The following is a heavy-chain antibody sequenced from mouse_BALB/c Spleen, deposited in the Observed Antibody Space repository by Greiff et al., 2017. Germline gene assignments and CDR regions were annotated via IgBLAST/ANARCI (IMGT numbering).Heavy chain of an antibody. CDR2: ISSGGST. CDR1: GFTFSSYA. J-gene: IGHJ2*01. Sequence: EVKLMESGGGLVKPGGSLKLSCAASGFTFSSYAMSWVRQTPEKRLEWVASISSGGSTYYPDSVKGRFTISRDNARNILYLQMSSLRSEDTAMYYCARGYYGSSYIDYWGQGTTLTVSS. D-gene: IGHD1-1*01. CDR3: ARGYYGSSYIDY. V-gene: IGHV5-6-5*01.